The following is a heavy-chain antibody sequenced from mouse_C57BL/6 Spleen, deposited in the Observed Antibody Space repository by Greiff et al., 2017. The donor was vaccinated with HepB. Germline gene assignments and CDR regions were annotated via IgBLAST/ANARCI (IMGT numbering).Heavy chain of an antibody. Sequence: QVQLKESGPELVKPGASVKISCKASGYAFSSSWMNWVKQRPGKGLEWIGRIYPGDGDTNYNGKFKGKATLTEDKSSSTAYMQLSSLTSEDSAVYFCARKGYSGYYAMDYWGQGTSVTVSS. V-gene: IGHV1-82*01. CDR1: GYAFSSSW. CDR2: IYPGDGDT. J-gene: IGHJ4*01. D-gene: IGHD2-12*01. CDR3: ARKGYSGYYAMDY.